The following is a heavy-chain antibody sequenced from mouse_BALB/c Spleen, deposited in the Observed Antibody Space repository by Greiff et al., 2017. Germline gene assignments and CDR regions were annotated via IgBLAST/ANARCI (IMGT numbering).Heavy chain of an antibody. D-gene: IGHD2-12*01. J-gene: IGHJ2*01. CDR1: GYTFTSYW. V-gene: IGHV1-7*01. CDR3: ARRGYYKDY. Sequence: VQVVESGAELAKPGASVKMSCKASGYTFTSYWMHWVKQRPGQGLEWIGYINPSTGYTEYNQKFKDKATLTADKSSSTAYMQLSSLTSEDSAVYYCARRGYYKDYWGQGTTLTVSS. CDR2: INPSTGYT.